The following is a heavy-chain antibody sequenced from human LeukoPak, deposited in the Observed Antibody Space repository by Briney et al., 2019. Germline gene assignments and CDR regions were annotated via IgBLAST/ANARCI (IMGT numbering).Heavy chain of an antibody. D-gene: IGHD3-10*01. CDR3: ARWYYYGSGRRQFDY. CDR1: GGSISSGGYS. CDR2: IYHSGST. J-gene: IGHJ4*02. V-gene: IGHV4-30-2*05. Sequence: PSQTLSLTCAVSGGSISSGGYSWSWIRQPPGKGLEWIGYIYHSGSTYYNPSLKSRVTISVDTSKNQFSLKLNSMTAADTAVYYCARWYYYGSGRRQFDYWGQGTLVTVSS.